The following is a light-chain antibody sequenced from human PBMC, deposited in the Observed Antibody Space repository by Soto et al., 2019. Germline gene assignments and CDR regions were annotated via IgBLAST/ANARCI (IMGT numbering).Light chain of an antibody. J-gene: IGKJ1*01. CDR1: QSVSSSY. CDR3: QQYDSTPWT. Sequence: EIVLTQSPGTLSLSPGERATLSCRASQSVSSSYLAWYQQKPGQAPRLLIYGASSRATGIPDRFSGSGSGTDFTRTISSLEPEDFAVYFCQQYDSTPWTFGQGTRVESK. V-gene: IGKV3-20*01. CDR2: GAS.